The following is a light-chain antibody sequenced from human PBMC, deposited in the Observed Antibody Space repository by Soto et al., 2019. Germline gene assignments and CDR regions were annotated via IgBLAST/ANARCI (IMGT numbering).Light chain of an antibody. CDR3: QQYANWPLT. J-gene: IGKJ4*01. CDR1: QSVGTN. V-gene: IGKV3-15*01. CDR2: KTS. Sequence: EVVMSQSPATVYVSPGERTSLSCRASQSVGTNLGWYQQKPGQAPRLLISKTSIRATGVPARFSGSGSGTEFTLTISSLQSEDFAVYYCQQYANWPLTFGGGTKVDIK.